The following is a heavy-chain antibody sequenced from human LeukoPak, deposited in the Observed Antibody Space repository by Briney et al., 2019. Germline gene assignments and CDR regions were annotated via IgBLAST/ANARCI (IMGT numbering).Heavy chain of an antibody. CDR1: GFTFPSSG. Sequence: GASVKVSCKASGFTFPSSGVQWVRQARGQRLEWIGWIVVGSGNTNYAQKFQERVTITRDMSTTTAYMELSSLRSEDTAVYYCARETHITIFGVVPSYYYGMDVWGQGTTVTVSS. CDR3: ARETHITIFGVVPSYYYGMDV. V-gene: IGHV1-58*01. J-gene: IGHJ6*02. CDR2: IVVGSGNT. D-gene: IGHD3-3*01.